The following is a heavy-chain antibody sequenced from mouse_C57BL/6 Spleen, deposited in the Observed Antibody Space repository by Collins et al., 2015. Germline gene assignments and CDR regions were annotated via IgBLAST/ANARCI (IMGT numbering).Heavy chain of an antibody. J-gene: IGHJ2*01. CDR1: GYTFTSYT. CDR3: ARYPTNWLYYFDY. V-gene: IGHV1-4*02. Sequence: QVQLQQSAAELARPGASVKMSCKASGYTFTSYTMHWVKQRPGQGLEWIGYINPSSGYTEYNQKFKDKTTLTADKSSSTAYMQLSSLTSEDSAVYYCARYPTNWLYYFDYWGQGTTLTVSS. CDR2: INPSSGYT. D-gene: IGHD4-1*01.